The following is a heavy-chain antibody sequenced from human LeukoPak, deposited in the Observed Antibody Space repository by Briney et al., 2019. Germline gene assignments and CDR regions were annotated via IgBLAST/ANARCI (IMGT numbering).Heavy chain of an antibody. CDR2: ISSSGTTT. J-gene: IGHJ4*02. D-gene: IGHD4-17*01. CDR1: GFSFSVYE. CDR3: ARGIPRSYGTDY. V-gene: IGHV3-48*03. Sequence: PGGSLRLSCAASGFSFSVYEMHWVRQAPGKGLEWISDISSSGTTTYYADSVKGRFTISRDNAENTLYLQMISLRAEDTAVYYCARGIPRSYGTDYWGQGTLVTVSS.